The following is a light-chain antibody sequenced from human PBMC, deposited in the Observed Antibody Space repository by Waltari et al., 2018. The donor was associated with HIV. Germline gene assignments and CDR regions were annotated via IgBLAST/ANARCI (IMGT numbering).Light chain of an antibody. CDR2: AAS. V-gene: IGKV1-39*01. CDR3: HQSYSYPRT. CDR1: QTVGSY. J-gene: IGKJ1*01. Sequence: DIDMIQSPSSLSASVGDRVTITCRASQTVGSYLTWYQQKPGKAPKVLIYAASSLESGVPSRFSGSGSGTDFTLTIDSLQPEDFATYFCHQSYSYPRTFGQGTKVEIK.